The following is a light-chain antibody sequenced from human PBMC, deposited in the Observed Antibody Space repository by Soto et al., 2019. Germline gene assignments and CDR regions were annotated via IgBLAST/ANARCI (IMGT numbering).Light chain of an antibody. CDR3: QQYGGPIT. Sequence: EIVLTQSPGTLSLSPGERATLSCRASQSVSSSYLAWYQQKPGQAPRLLIYGASSRATGIPDRFSGSGSGTDFTLTISRLEPEDLAVYYCQQYGGPITFGQGTRLEIK. CDR2: GAS. CDR1: QSVSSSY. J-gene: IGKJ5*01. V-gene: IGKV3-20*01.